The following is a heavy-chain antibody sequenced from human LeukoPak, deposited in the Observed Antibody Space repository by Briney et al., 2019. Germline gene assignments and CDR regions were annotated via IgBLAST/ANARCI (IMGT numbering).Heavy chain of an antibody. V-gene: IGHV4-39*01. CDR3: ARRSIAVDGSFDY. D-gene: IGHD6-19*01. CDR2: IYYSGST. J-gene: IGHJ4*02. Sequence: GSLRLSCAASGFTFSSYAMSWVRQAPGKGLEWIGSIYYSGSTYYNPSLKSRVTMSVDTSKNQFSLKLSSVTAADTAVYYCARRSIAVDGSFDYWGQGTLVTVSS. CDR1: GFTFSSYA.